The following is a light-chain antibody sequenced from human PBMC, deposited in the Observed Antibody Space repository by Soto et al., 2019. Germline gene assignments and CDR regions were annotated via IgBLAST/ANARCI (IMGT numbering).Light chain of an antibody. CDR3: QQYYSWLWT. V-gene: IGKV3-15*01. Sequence: ETVLTQSPATVSLSPGDRATLSCRASESVSSKLSWYQQKPGQAPRLLIYGASTRANGIPARFSGSGSGTEFTLIISSLQSEDCAVYYRQQYYSWLWTFGQGTKVDIK. J-gene: IGKJ1*01. CDR1: ESVSSK. CDR2: GAS.